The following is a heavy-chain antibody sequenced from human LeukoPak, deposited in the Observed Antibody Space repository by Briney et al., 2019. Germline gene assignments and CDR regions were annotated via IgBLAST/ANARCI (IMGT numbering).Heavy chain of an antibody. D-gene: IGHD4-23*01. CDR2: IIPIFGTA. CDR3: ASLLAGGNPV. CDR1: GGTFSSYA. Sequence: SVKVSCKASGGTFSSYAISWVRQAPGQGLEWMGRIIPIFGTANYAQKFQGRVTITTDESTSTAYMELSSLRSEDTAMYYCASLLAGGNPVWGQGTLVTVSS. J-gene: IGHJ4*02. V-gene: IGHV1-69*05.